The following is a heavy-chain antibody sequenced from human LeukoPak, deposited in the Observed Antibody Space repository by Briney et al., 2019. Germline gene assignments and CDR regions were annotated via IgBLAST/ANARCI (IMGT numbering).Heavy chain of an antibody. CDR3: ARGLGYCSSGSCYSVFPINY. CDR2: ISSSGSTI. J-gene: IGHJ4*02. Sequence: GSLRLSCAASGFTFSDYYMSWIRQAPGNGLEWVSYISSSGSTIYYADSVKGRFTISRDNAKNSLYLQMNSLRAEDTAVYYCARGLGYCSSGSCYSVFPINYWGQGTLVTVSS. V-gene: IGHV3-11*01. CDR1: GFTFSDYY. D-gene: IGHD2-15*01.